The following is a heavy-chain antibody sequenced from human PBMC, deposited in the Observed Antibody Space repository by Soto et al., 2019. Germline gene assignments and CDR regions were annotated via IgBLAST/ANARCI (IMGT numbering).Heavy chain of an antibody. Sequence: QVRLQESGPGLVKPSQTLSLTCTVSGGSISSGGYYWSWIRQHPGKGLEWIGYIYYSGSTYYNPSIKSLVTISVDTTKNQFSLKLRSVTAADTAVYYCAISSGYADWFDPWGQGTLVTVSS. CDR1: GGSISSGGYY. CDR3: AISSGYADWFDP. D-gene: IGHD3-22*01. V-gene: IGHV4-31*01. J-gene: IGHJ5*02. CDR2: IYYSGST.